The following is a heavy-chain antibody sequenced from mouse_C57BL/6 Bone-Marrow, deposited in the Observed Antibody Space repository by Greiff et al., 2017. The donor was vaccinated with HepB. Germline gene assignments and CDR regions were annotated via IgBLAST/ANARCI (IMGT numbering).Heavy chain of an antibody. D-gene: IGHD4-1*01. CDR3: ASRSRNWDPAWFAY. CDR2: IYIGNGYT. J-gene: IGHJ3*01. V-gene: IGHV1-58*01. CDR1: GYTFTSYG. Sequence: EVQRVESGAELVRPGSSVKMSCKTSGYTFTSYGINWVKQRPGQGLEWIGYIYIGNGYTEYNEKFKGKATLTSDTSSSTAYMQLSSLTSEDSAIYFCASRSRNWDPAWFAYWGQGTLVTVSA.